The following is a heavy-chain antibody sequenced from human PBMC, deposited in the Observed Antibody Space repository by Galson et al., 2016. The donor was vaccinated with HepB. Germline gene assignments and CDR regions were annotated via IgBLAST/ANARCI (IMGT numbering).Heavy chain of an antibody. D-gene: IGHD2-2*01. Sequence: LRLSCAASGLIVSSHYMNWVRQSPGKGLEWIGTISYSGNTYYNPSLLSRFTMSIDTSRNHFSLNLNSVTAADTAVYYCARASVIPGARMVFDSWGQGILVTVSS. CDR2: ISYSGNT. V-gene: IGHV4-59*04. J-gene: IGHJ5*01. CDR1: GLIVSSHY. CDR3: ARASVIPGARMVFDS.